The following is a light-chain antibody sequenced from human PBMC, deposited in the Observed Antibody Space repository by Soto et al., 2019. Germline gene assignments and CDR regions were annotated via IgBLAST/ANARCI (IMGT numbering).Light chain of an antibody. CDR3: QQYITYHSFFT. CDR2: GAS. Sequence: EIVMTQSPATLSVSPGERATLSCRASQSVTSDYLAWYQQKPGQAPRLLIHGASSRATGIPDRFSGSGSGTDFTLTISRLEPEDSAVYYCQQYITYHSFFTFGQGTRLENK. J-gene: IGKJ5*01. V-gene: IGKV3-20*01. CDR1: QSVTSDY.